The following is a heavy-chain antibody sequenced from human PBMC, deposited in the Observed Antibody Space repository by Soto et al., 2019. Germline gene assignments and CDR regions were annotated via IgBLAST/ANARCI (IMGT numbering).Heavy chain of an antibody. Sequence: PSDTLYLTCGVSGGTVASSHWWSCVRQSPGGGLEWIGNVYHTGDTNFNPSLQSRVTISVDKSNNQFSLRLNSLTAADTAVYFCAREIVTAGGNNYFDPWGPGTLVTVSS. CDR3: AREIVTAGGNNYFDP. D-gene: IGHD2-21*02. J-gene: IGHJ5*02. CDR2: VYHTGDT. CDR1: GGTVASSHW. V-gene: IGHV4-4*02.